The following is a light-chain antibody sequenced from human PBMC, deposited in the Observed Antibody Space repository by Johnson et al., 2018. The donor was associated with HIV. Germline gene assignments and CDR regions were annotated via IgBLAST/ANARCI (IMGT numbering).Light chain of an antibody. CDR1: SSNIGKNY. V-gene: IGLV1-51*02. CDR2: ENI. Sequence: QSVLTQPPSVSAAPGQKVTISCSGGSSNIGKNYVSWYQQLPGTAPKLLIYENIKRPSGIPDRFSGSKSGTSATLGITGLQTGDEADYYCGTWDGSLRVYVFGAGTEVTVL. CDR3: GTWDGSLRVYV. J-gene: IGLJ1*01.